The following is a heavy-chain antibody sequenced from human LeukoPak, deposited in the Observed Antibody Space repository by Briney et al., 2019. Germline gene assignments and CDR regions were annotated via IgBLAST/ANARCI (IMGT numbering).Heavy chain of an antibody. J-gene: IGHJ4*02. D-gene: IGHD3-16*01. V-gene: IGHV3-30-3*02. CDR3: AKRPGGTPGGYYFDY. Sequence: PGRSLRLSWAASRFTLSNYAMHWVRQAPGKGLEWVAVISYNGSNKYYADSVKGRFTISRDNSKNTLYLQKNSLRAEDTAVNYCAKRPGGTPGGYYFDYWGQGTLVTVSS. CDR1: RFTLSNYA. CDR2: ISYNGSNK.